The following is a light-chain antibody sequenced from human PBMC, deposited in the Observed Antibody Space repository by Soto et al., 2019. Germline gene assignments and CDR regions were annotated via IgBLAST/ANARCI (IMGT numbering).Light chain of an antibody. CDR3: VSYTGSGTYV. CDR1: SSDVGDHSY. Sequence: QSALTQPASVSGSPGQSITISCTGSSSDVGDHSYVSWYQQHPGKVPKVMIYEVTNRPSGVSDRFSGSKSGDTASPTISGLQAEDEADYYCVSYTGSGTYVFGTGTKVTVL. J-gene: IGLJ1*01. CDR2: EVT. V-gene: IGLV2-14*01.